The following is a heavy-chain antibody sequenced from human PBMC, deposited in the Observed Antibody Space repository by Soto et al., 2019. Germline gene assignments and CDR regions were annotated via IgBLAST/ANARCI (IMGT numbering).Heavy chain of an antibody. Sequence: EASGEVSCKXSGYTFTSYGISWVRQAPGQGLEWMGWISAYNGNTNYAQKLQGRVTMTTDTSTSTAYMELRSLRSDDTAVYYCASHPCGGDCYDYYYYGMDVWGQGTTVTVSS. CDR3: ASHPCGGDCYDYYYYGMDV. V-gene: IGHV1-18*01. CDR2: ISAYNGNT. CDR1: GYTFTSYG. J-gene: IGHJ6*02. D-gene: IGHD2-21*02.